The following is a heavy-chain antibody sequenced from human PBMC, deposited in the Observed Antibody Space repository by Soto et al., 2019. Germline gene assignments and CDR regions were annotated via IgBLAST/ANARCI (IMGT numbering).Heavy chain of an antibody. V-gene: IGHV5-10-1*01. CDR1: GYSFTSYW. D-gene: IGHD3-22*01. J-gene: IGHJ3*02. Sequence: GESLKISCKGSGYSFTSYWISWVRQMPGKGLEWMGRIDPSDSYTNYSPSFQGHVTISADKSISTAYLQWRSLKAADTAMYYCARHDYYDSSGLSGYAFDIWGLGTMVTVSS. CDR2: IDPSDSYT. CDR3: ARHDYYDSSGLSGYAFDI.